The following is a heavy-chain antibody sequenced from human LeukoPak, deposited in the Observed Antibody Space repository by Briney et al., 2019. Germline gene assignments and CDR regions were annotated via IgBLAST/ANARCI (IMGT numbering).Heavy chain of an antibody. CDR3: ASQGIVGAAYYFDY. CDR2: IYHSGST. V-gene: IGHV4-30-2*01. J-gene: IGHJ4*02. CDR1: GGSISSGGCY. Sequence: SETLSLTCTVSGGSISSGGCYWSWIRQPPGKGLEWIGYIYHSGSTYYNPSLKSRVTISVDRSKNQFSLKLSSVTAADTAVYYCASQGIVGAAYYFDYWGQGTLVTVSS. D-gene: IGHD1-26*01.